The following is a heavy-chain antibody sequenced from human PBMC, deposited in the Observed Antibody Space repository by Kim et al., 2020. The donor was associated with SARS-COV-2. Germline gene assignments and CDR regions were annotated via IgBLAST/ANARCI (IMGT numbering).Heavy chain of an antibody. Sequence: SETLSLTCAVSGGSISSSNWWSWVRQPPGKGLEWIGEIYHSGSTNYNPSLKSRVTISVDKSKNQFSLKLSSVTAADTAVYYCARDGGSDADAFDIWGQGTMVTVSS. CDR3: ARDGGSDADAFDI. D-gene: IGHD6-25*01. CDR2: IYHSGST. J-gene: IGHJ3*02. V-gene: IGHV4-4*02. CDR1: GGSISSSNW.